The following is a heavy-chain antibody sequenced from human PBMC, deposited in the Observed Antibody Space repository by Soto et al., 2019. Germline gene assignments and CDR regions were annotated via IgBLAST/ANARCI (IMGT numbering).Heavy chain of an antibody. D-gene: IGHD4-17*01. V-gene: IGHV3-23*01. Sequence: EVQLLESGGGLVQPGGSLRLSCATSGFTFSSYVMSWVRQAPGRGLEWVSTISGSGGSTHYADSVKGRVTVSRDNSKNTLLLQINSLRAEDTAIYYCAQAGEDYGDYVDYYFGMDVWGQGTTVTVSS. CDR3: AQAGEDYGDYVDYYFGMDV. CDR1: GFTFSSYV. CDR2: ISGSGGST. J-gene: IGHJ6*02.